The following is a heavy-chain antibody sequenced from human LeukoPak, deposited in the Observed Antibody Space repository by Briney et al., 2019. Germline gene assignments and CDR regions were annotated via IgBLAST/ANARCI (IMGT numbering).Heavy chain of an antibody. CDR2: FSWNSGSI. CDR3: AKNQYYFDY. V-gene: IGHV3-9*01. J-gene: IGHJ4*02. CDR1: GFTFDDYA. Sequence: PGGSLRLSCAASGFTFDDYAMHWVRQAPGKGLEWVSGFSWNSGSIAYADSVKGRFTISRDNAKNTLYLQMNSLRAEDTAVYYCAKNQYYFDYWGQGTLVTVSS.